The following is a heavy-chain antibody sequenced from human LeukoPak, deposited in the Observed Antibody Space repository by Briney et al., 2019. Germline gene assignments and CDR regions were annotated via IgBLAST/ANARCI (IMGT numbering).Heavy chain of an antibody. CDR2: INPNSGGT. CDR3: ARGEYYDILTGYYKGSYFDY. V-gene: IGHV1-2*02. Sequence: ASVKVSCKASGYTFTGYYMHWVRQAPGQGLEWMGWINPNSGGTNYAQKFQGRVTMTRDTSISTAYMELSRLRSDDTAVYYCARGEYYDILTGYYKGSYFDYWAREPWSPSPQ. CDR1: GYTFTGYY. J-gene: IGHJ4*02. D-gene: IGHD3-9*01.